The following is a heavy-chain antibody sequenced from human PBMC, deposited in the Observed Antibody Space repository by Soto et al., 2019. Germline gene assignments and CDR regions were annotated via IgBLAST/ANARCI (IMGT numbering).Heavy chain of an antibody. D-gene: IGHD1-26*01. J-gene: IGHJ4*02. V-gene: IGHV3-33*01. CDR1: GFTFSSYG. CDR2: IWNDGSNK. CDR3: TRGSFLDY. Sequence: SLRLSCAASGFTFSSYGMHWVRQAPGKGLEWVAVIWNDGSNKYYADSVKGRFTISRDNSKNTLYLQMNSLRAEDTAVYYCTRGSFLDYWGQGILVTVSS.